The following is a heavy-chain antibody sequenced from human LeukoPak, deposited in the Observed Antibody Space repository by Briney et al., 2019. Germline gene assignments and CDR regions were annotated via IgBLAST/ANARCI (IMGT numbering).Heavy chain of an antibody. V-gene: IGHV3-7*05. J-gene: IGHJ4*02. Sequence: PGGSLRLSCAASGFTFSTYWMSWVRQAPGKGLEWVANIKQDGSEKYYVDSVKGRFTISRDNAKNSLYLQVNSLRAEDTAVYSCARASGPFDYWGQGTMVTVSS. CDR2: IKQDGSEK. CDR1: GFTFSTYW. CDR3: ARASGPFDY. D-gene: IGHD3-10*01.